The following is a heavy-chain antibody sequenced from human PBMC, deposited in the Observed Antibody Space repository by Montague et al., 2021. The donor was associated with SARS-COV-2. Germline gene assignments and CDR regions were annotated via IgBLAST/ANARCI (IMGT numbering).Heavy chain of an antibody. CDR2: IYHSGST. CDR1: GYPISTGYY. J-gene: IGHJ3*02. Sequence: SETLSLTCTVSGYPISTGYYWGWIRQPPGKGLEWIGTIYHSGSTYFNPSPKSRVTISVGTSKNQFSLNLSSVTAADTAVYYCAKVAGSHDTFDIWGRGTMVTVSS. D-gene: IGHD6-19*01. V-gene: IGHV4-38-2*02. CDR3: AKVAGSHDTFDI.